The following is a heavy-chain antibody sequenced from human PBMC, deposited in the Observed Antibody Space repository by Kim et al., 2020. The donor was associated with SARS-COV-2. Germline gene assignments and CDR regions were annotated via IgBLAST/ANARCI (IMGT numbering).Heavy chain of an antibody. D-gene: IGHD1-26*01. Sequence: SQKFQGRVTITRDTSASTAYMELSSLRSEDTAVYYCARGEWELNYLYFDLWGRGTLVTVSS. CDR3: ARGEWELNYLYFDL. V-gene: IGHV1-3*01. J-gene: IGHJ2*01.